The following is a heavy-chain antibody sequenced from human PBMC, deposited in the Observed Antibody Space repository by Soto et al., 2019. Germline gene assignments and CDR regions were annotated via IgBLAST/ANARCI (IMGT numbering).Heavy chain of an antibody. J-gene: IGHJ5*02. V-gene: IGHV4-61*01. D-gene: IGHD7-27*01. CDR2: IPNNGSP. CDR3: ARIGWGGES. Sequence: QVQLQESGPGRVKPSETLSLTCSVSGGSVRTGSYHWSWIRQPPGKGLEWIGFIPNNGSPDYNPSLKSRVVVSIDRSKTQFSLKVNSVTAADTAVYFCARIGWGGESWGQGTLVTVS. CDR1: GGSVRTGSYH.